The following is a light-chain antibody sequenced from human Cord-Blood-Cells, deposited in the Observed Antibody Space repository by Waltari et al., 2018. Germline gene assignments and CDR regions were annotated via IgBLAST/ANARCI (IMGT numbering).Light chain of an antibody. CDR2: GAF. Sequence: EIVITQSPATLSVSPGERATLSCRASQSVSSNLAWYQQKPGQAPRLLIYGAFTRATGIPARFSGSGSGTEFTLTISSLQSEDFAVYYCQQYNNWPLYTFGQGTKLEIK. V-gene: IGKV3-15*01. CDR3: QQYNNWPLYT. J-gene: IGKJ2*01. CDR1: QSVSSN.